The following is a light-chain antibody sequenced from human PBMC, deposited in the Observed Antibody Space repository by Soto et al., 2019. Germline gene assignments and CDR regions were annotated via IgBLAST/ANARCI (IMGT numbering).Light chain of an antibody. Sequence: AIRMTQSPSSLSASTGDRVTITCRASQGISSYLAWYQQKPGKAPKLLIYAASTLQSGVPSRFNASGSGTDFTLSISSLQPEDFSTYYCQQGSTTPITFGLGTRLEIK. J-gene: IGKJ5*01. CDR1: QGISSY. CDR3: QQGSTTPIT. CDR2: AAS. V-gene: IGKV1-8*01.